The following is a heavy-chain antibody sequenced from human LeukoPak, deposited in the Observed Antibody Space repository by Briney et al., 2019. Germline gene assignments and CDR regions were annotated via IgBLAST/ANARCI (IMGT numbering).Heavy chain of an antibody. CDR1: GYTFTSYG. CDR3: ARGAYYYGSGSYIVFDY. Sequence: GASVKVSCKASGYTFTSYGISWVRQAPGQGLEWMGWISAYNGNTNYAQKLQGRVTMTTDTSTSTAYMELRSLRSDDTAVYYCARGAYYYGSGSYIVFDYWGQGTLVTVSS. V-gene: IGHV1-18*01. D-gene: IGHD3-10*01. CDR2: ISAYNGNT. J-gene: IGHJ4*02.